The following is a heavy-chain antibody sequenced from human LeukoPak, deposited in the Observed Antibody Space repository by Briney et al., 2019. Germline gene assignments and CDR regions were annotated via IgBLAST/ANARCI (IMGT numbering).Heavy chain of an antibody. V-gene: IGHV3-48*01. CDR2: ISSSSSPI. D-gene: IGHD2-2*01. CDR3: ARPSAMPWDYYYYMDV. CDR1: GFTFSSYP. J-gene: IGHJ6*03. Sequence: HPGGSLRLSCAASGFTFSSYPMNWVRQAPGKGLEWVSYISSSSSPIYYADSVKGRFTISRDNAKNSLYLQMNSLRAEDTAVYYCARPSAMPWDYYYYMDVWGKGTTVTVSS.